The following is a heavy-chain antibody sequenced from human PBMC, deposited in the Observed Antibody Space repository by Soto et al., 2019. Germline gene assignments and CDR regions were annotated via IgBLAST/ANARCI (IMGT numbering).Heavy chain of an antibody. CDR3: AREKSYGRDV. V-gene: IGHV1-8*01. Sequence: QVQLVQSGAEVKKPGASVKVSCKASGYTFTSYDIYWVRQATGQGLEWMGWMNPNSGNTGYAQKSQGRVTMTRNTSISTADMELCSLGSEDTAVYDCAREKSYGRDVWGQGTTVTVSS. CDR1: GYTFTSYD. CDR2: MNPNSGNT. J-gene: IGHJ6*02.